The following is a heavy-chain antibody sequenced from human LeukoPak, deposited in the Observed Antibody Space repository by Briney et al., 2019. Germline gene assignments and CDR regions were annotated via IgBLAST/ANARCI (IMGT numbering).Heavy chain of an antibody. V-gene: IGHV4-4*02. CDR2: ISLSGLT. Sequence: SGTLSLTCGVSGGSISNTNWWSWVRQPPGQGLEWIGEISLSGLTNYNPSLKSRVTLSLDKSKNHLSLNLTSVTAADTAVYYCSRENGAFSPFGYWGQGTLVTVPS. CDR1: GGSISNTNW. D-gene: IGHD2-8*01. CDR3: SRENGAFSPFGY. J-gene: IGHJ4*02.